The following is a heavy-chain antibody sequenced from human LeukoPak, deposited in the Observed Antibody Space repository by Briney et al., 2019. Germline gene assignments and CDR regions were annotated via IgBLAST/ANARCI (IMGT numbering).Heavy chain of an antibody. CDR2: ISGSGGST. D-gene: IGHD3-9*01. CDR1: GFTFSSYA. V-gene: IGHV3-23*01. CDR3: AKTLGYFDWLLYLDY. Sequence: GGSLRLSCAASGFTFSSYAMSWVRQAPGKGLEWVSAISGSGGSTYYADSVKGRFTISRDNSKNTLYLQMNSLRAEDTAVYYCAKTLGYFDWLLYLDYWGRGTLVTVSS. J-gene: IGHJ4*02.